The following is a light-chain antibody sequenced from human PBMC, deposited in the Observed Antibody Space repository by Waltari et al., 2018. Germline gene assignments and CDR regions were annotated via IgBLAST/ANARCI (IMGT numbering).Light chain of an antibody. CDR3: QSYDSSLSGPRV. J-gene: IGLJ3*02. CDR1: SSNIGAGYD. V-gene: IGLV1-40*01. CDR2: GNS. Sequence: QSVLTPPPSVSGAPGQRVTISCTGSSSNIGAGYDVHWYQQLPGTAPKLLIYGNSNRPAGVPDRFSGSKSGTSASLAITGLQAEDEADYYCQSYDSSLSGPRVFGGGTKLTVL.